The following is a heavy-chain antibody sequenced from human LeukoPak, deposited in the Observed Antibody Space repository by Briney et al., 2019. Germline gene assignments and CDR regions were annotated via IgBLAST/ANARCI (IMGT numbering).Heavy chain of an antibody. V-gene: IGHV1-69*04. Sequence: WASVKVSCKASGGTFSSYAISWVRQAPGQGLEWMGRIIPIFGIANYAQKFQGRVTITADKSTSTAYMELSSLRSEDTAVYYCARDLYYDFWSGYSLGDVWGQGTTVTVSS. D-gene: IGHD3-3*01. CDR3: ARDLYYDFWSGYSLGDV. J-gene: IGHJ6*02. CDR2: IIPIFGIA. CDR1: GGTFSSYA.